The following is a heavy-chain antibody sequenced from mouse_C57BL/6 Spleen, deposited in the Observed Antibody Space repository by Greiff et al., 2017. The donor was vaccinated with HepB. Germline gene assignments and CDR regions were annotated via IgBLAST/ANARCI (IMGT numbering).Heavy chain of an antibody. Sequence: LQQPGAELVKPGASVKMSCKASGYTFPSYWITWVKQRPGQGLEWIGDIYPGSGSTNYHEKFKSKATLTVDTSSSTAYMQLSSLTSEDSAVYYCARWDGSSLDYWGQGTTLTVSS. CDR3: ARWDGSSLDY. V-gene: IGHV1-55*01. D-gene: IGHD1-1*01. J-gene: IGHJ2*01. CDR1: GYTFPSYW. CDR2: IYPGSGST.